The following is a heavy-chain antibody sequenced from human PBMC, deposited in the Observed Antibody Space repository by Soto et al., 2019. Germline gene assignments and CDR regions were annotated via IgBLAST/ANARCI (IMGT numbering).Heavy chain of an antibody. CDR1: GFTFSSYG. Sequence: QVQLVESGGGVVQPGRSLRLSCAASGFTFSSYGMHWVRQAPGKGLEWVAVIWYDGSNKYYADSVKGRFTISRDNSKNTLYLQMNSLRAEDTAVYYCARGRGAAGPVYYYYYGMDVWAKGPRSPSP. V-gene: IGHV3-33*01. CDR3: ARGRGAAGPVYYYYYGMDV. J-gene: IGHJ6*02. D-gene: IGHD6-13*01. CDR2: IWYDGSNK.